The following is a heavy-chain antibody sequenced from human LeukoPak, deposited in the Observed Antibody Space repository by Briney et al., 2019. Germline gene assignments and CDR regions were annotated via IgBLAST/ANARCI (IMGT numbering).Heavy chain of an antibody. D-gene: IGHD3-22*01. J-gene: IGHJ4*02. CDR3: ARDRRNHYESSGFDY. Sequence: PGGSLRLSCAASGFTVSRNYMSWVRQAPGKGRKWVSAIYSEGSTYYTDSAKARFTISRDNSKNTMYLQMNSLRVEDTAVYYCARDRRNHYESSGFDYWGQGTLVTVSS. V-gene: IGHV3-66*01. CDR2: IYSEGST. CDR1: GFTVSRNY.